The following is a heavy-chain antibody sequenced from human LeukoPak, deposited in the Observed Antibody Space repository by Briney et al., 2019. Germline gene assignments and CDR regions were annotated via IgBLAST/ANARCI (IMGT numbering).Heavy chain of an antibody. D-gene: IGHD3-16*01. Sequence: SETLSLTCAVYGGSFSAYYWSWIRQPPGKGLEWIGEINHSGSTNYNPSLTGRVTISVDTSKNQFSLKLSSVSAADTAVYYCAGDERRGSYGHWFDPWGQGTLVTVSS. CDR1: GGSFSAYY. CDR2: INHSGST. V-gene: IGHV4-34*01. J-gene: IGHJ5*02. CDR3: AGDERRGSYGHWFDP.